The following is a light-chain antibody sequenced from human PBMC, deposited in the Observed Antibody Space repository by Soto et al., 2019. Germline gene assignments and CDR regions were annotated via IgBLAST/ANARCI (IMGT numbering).Light chain of an antibody. CDR1: SSNIGNNY. J-gene: IGLJ3*02. CDR3: GTWDSSLSAWV. V-gene: IGLV1-51*01. Sequence: QSVLTQPPSVSAAPGQKVTISCSGSSSNIGNNYVSWYQQLPGTAPKLLISDNNERPSGIPDRFSGSKSGTSATLGITGLQTGDEADYYCGTWDSSLSAWVFGGGTKVTVL. CDR2: DNN.